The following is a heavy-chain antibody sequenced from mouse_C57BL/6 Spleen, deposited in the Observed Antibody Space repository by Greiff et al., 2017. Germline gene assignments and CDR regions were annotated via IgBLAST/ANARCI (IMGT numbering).Heavy chain of an antibody. D-gene: IGHD2-1*01. Sequence: VQLQQSGPELVKPGASVKISCKASGYTFTDYYMNWVKQSHGKSLEWIGDINPNNGGTSYNQKFKGKATLTVDKSSSTAYMELRSLTSEDSAVYYCARSLLLTHWYFDVWGTGTTVTVSS. CDR1: GYTFTDYY. CDR3: ARSLLLTHWYFDV. V-gene: IGHV1-26*01. CDR2: INPNNGGT. J-gene: IGHJ1*03.